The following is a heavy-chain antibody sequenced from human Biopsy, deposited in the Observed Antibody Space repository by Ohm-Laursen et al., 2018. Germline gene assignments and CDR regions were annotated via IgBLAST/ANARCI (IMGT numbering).Heavy chain of an antibody. Sequence: SLRLSCAASGFTFSRYTMNWVRQAPGKGLEWVSSITSSSGYIYYADSMKGRFTISRDNAKNSLCLQMNSLRADDTAVYYCAREIGYGDSDYYYFGMDVWGQGTTVTVSS. D-gene: IGHD4-17*01. CDR1: GFTFSRYT. CDR2: ITSSSGYI. J-gene: IGHJ6*02. CDR3: AREIGYGDSDYYYFGMDV. V-gene: IGHV3-21*01.